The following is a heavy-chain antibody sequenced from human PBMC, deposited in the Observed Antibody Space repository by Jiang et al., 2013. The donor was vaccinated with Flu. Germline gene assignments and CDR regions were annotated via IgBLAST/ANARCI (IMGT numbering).Heavy chain of an antibody. CDR3: ARVPLNYYDTRRGWFDP. V-gene: IGHV4-34*01. D-gene: IGHD3-22*01. Sequence: TNHNPSLKSRVTISVDTSKNQFSLKLSSVTAADTAVYYCARVPLNYYDTRRGWFDPWGQGTLVTVSS. J-gene: IGHJ5*02. CDR2: T.